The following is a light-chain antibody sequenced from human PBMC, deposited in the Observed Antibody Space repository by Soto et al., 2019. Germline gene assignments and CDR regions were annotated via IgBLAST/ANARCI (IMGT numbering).Light chain of an antibody. V-gene: IGKV3-20*01. Sequence: DIVLTQSPGTLSLSPGERATLSCRASQSVSSSYFAWYQQKPGQAPRLLIYAASRRASGIPDRFSGSGSGTDFTLTINRLEPEDFAVYYWQQYGALPYTFGQGTKVDI. CDR3: QQYGALPYT. J-gene: IGKJ2*01. CDR1: QSVSSSY. CDR2: AAS.